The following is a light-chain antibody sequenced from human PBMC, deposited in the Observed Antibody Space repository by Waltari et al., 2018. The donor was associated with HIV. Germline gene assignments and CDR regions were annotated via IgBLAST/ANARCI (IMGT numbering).Light chain of an antibody. V-gene: IGKV1-27*01. CDR2: AAS. CDR1: QDISKF. J-gene: IGKJ4*01. CDR3: QKCDRDPVT. Sequence: DIQMTQDPSSLSASIGDRVTITCRASQDISKFLAWYQSKPGKPPKLLIYAASALQFGVPSRFSGRGSGTDFTLTISSLQPEDVATYYCQKCDRDPVTFGGGTTVDIK.